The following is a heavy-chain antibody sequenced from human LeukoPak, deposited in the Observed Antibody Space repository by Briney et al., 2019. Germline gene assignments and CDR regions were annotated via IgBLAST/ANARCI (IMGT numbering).Heavy chain of an antibody. CDR2: ISSSGNSR. D-gene: IGHD5-12*01. Sequence: GGSLRLSCAASGFILSNYRMNWVRQAPGKGLEWVSYISSSGNSREYADSVKGRFTISRDNARDSLHLQMNSLRVEDTAVYYCAREHNSGWHLSTGDYWGQGTLVTVSS. J-gene: IGHJ4*02. CDR1: GFILSNYR. CDR3: AREHNSGWHLSTGDY. V-gene: IGHV3-48*04.